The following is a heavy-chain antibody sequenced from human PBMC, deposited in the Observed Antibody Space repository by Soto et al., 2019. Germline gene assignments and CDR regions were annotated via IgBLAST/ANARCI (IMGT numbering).Heavy chain of an antibody. J-gene: IGHJ4*02. V-gene: IGHV5-10-1*01. CDR2: IDPSDSYT. D-gene: IGHD3-16*01. Sequence: GESLKISCKGSGYSFTSYWIIWVRQMPGKGLEWMGKIDPSDSYTNYSPSFQGHVTISADKSISTAYLQWSSPRDEDTAVYYCARSPKVGVRGGYWGQGTLVTVSS. CDR3: ARSPKVGVRGGY. CDR1: GYSFTSYW.